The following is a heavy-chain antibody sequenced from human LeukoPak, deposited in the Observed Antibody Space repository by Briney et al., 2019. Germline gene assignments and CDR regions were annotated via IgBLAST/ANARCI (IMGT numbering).Heavy chain of an antibody. CDR1: GNIFTNYH. CDR3: ATEAPGSYRFDN. D-gene: IGHD3-10*01. J-gene: IGHJ4*02. V-gene: IGHV1-46*01. Sequence: ASVKVSCKASGNIFTNYHLHWVRLAPGRGLEWMGAVYTDGGSITNTRSFQDRVTMTRDVSTRTVYMELSSLNSEDTAVYYCATEAPGSYRFDNWGQEILVTVSS. CDR2: VYTDGGSI.